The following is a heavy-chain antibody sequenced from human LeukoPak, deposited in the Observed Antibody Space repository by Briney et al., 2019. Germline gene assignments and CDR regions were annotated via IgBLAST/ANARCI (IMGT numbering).Heavy chain of an antibody. CDR2: INHSGST. CDR1: GGSSSGYY. CDR3: ALVTTGLFDY. J-gene: IGHJ4*02. V-gene: IGHV4-34*01. D-gene: IGHD4-17*01. Sequence: SETLSLTCAVYGGSSSGYYWSWIRQPPGKGLEWIGEINHSGSTNYNPSLKSRVTISVDTSKNQFSLKLSSVTAADTAVYYCALVTTGLFDYWGQGTLVTVSS.